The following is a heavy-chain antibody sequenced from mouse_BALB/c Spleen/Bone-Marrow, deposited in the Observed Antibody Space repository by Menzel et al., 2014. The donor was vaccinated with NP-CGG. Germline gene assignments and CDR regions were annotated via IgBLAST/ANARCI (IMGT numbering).Heavy chain of an antibody. V-gene: IGHV1-61*01. Sequence: QVQLQQSGAELVRPGASAKLSCKASGYSFTSYWMNWVKQRPGHGLEWIGMIHPSDTETRLNQRFKDKATLTVDKSSSTAYMQLNSPTSEDSAVYYCARLEGNYGSTFAYWGQGTLVTVSA. CDR3: ARLEGNYGSTFAY. D-gene: IGHD1-1*01. J-gene: IGHJ3*01. CDR2: IHPSDTET. CDR1: GYSFTSYW.